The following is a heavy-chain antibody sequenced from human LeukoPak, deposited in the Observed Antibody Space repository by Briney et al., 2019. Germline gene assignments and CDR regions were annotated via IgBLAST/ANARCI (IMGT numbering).Heavy chain of an antibody. Sequence: PSETLSLTCTVSGYSISSGYYWGWIRQPPGKWLEWIGSIYHSGSTYYNPSLKSRVTISVDTSKNQFSLKLSSVTAADTAVYYCARDSGTTGEVKFDPWGQGTLVTVSS. CDR1: GYSISSGYY. V-gene: IGHV4-38-2*02. CDR3: ARDSGTTGEVKFDP. CDR2: IYHSGST. D-gene: IGHD3-10*01. J-gene: IGHJ5*02.